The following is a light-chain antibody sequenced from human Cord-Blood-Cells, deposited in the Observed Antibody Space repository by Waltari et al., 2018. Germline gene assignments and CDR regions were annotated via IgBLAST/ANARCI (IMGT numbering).Light chain of an antibody. CDR3: QSADSSGTYVG. CDR1: ALPKQY. CDR2: KDS. Sequence: SYELTQPPSVSVSPGQTARITCSGDALPKQYAYWYQQKPGQAPVLGIYKDSERPSGIPERFAGSSSGTTVTLTISGVQAEDEADYYCQSADSSGTYVGFGGGTKLTVL. V-gene: IGLV3-25*03. J-gene: IGLJ2*01.